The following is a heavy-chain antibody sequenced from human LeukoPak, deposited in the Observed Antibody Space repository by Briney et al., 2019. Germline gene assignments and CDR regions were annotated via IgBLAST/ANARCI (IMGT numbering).Heavy chain of an antibody. CDR1: GYTFTAYS. V-gene: IGHV1-2*02. Sequence: ASVKVSCKASGYTFTAYSIHWVRQAPGQGLEWMGWINPNSGGTNYAQKFKGRVTMTRDSSSSTAYMQLSRLTSDDTAVYYCARVALAGYHYYYMDVWGKGTTVTVSS. D-gene: IGHD6-19*01. CDR2: INPNSGGT. J-gene: IGHJ6*03. CDR3: ARVALAGYHYYYMDV.